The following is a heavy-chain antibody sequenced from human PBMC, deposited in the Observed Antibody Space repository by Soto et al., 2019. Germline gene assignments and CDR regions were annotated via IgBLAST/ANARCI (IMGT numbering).Heavy chain of an antibody. J-gene: IGHJ4*02. V-gene: IGHV4-30-4*01. CDR2: IYYSGST. D-gene: IGHD3-22*01. CDR3: ARTYYYDSSGYSYYFDY. CDR1: GGSISSGDYY. Sequence: PSETLSLTCTVSGGSISSGDYYWSWIRQPPGKGLEWIGYIYYSGSTYYNPSLKSRVTISVDTYKNQFSLKLSSVTAADTAVYYCARTYYYDSSGYSYYFDYWGQGTLVTVSS.